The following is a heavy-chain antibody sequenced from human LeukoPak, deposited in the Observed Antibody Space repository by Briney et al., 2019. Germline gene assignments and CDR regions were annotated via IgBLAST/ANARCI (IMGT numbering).Heavy chain of an antibody. J-gene: IGHJ6*02. CDR3: ARHDSYALGSHPLDV. D-gene: IGHD3-10*01. CDR2: NHYSGTT. V-gene: IGHV4-59*08. CDR1: GGSISGYY. Sequence: SETLSLTCTVSGGSISGYYWSWIRLPPGKGLEWIAYNHYSGTTNYNPSLRSRVTISVDTSKNQFSLKVNSVTATDTAVYFCARHDSYALGSHPLDVWGQGTTVIVSS.